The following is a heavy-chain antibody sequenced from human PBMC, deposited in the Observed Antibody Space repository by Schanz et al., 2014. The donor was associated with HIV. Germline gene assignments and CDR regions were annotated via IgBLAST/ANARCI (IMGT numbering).Heavy chain of an antibody. V-gene: IGHV3-15*04. Sequence: VQLVESGGGVVQPGRSLRLSCAASGFTFSSYAMHWVRQAPGKGLEWVGRIESKNDGETTDYAARVKGRFTVSRDDSKNTLYLQMSSLKTEDTAVYFCAWHYFDFWGQGTLVTVSS. CDR2: IESKNDGETT. J-gene: IGHJ4*02. CDR3: AWHYFDF. CDR1: GFTFSSYA.